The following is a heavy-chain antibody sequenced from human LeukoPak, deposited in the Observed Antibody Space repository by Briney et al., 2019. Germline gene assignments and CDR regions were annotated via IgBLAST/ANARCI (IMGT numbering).Heavy chain of an antibody. D-gene: IGHD5-24*01. CDR1: GGSISSSSYY. V-gene: IGHV4-31*03. CDR3: ARVSRWASWL. CDR2: IYYSGST. J-gene: IGHJ4*02. Sequence: SETLSLTCTVSGGSISSSSYYWSWIRQHPGKGLEWIGYIYYSGSTYYNPSLKSRVTISVDTSKNQFSLKLSSVTAADTAVYYCARVSRWASWLWGQGTLVTVSS.